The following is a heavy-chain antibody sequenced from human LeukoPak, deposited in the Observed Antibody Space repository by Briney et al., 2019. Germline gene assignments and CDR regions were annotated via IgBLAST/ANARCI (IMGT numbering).Heavy chain of an antibody. D-gene: IGHD3-22*01. CDR1: GFTFSSYW. V-gene: IGHV3-74*01. CDR3: ARAPSEIGGYYPEYFRH. Sequence: GGSLRLSCAASGFTFSSYWMHWVRQAPGKGLVWVSRIKSDGSTRYADSVKGRFTISRDNAKNTVSLQVNSLRAEDTGVYYCARAPSEIGGYYPEYFRHWGQGTLVTVSP. J-gene: IGHJ1*01. CDR2: IKSDGST.